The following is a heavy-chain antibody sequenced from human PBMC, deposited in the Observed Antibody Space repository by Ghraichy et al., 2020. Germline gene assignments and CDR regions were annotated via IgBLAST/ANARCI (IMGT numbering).Heavy chain of an antibody. CDR2: ISYDGIYT. D-gene: IGHD2-21*02. J-gene: IGHJ2*01. CDR3: TRDAYCGGDCYFHWYFDL. Sequence: LSLTCAASGFTFSSYAMHWVRQAPGKGLEWVAVISYDGIYTYFADSVKGRFTISRDNSKNTLYLQMNSLRPDDMAVYYCTRDAYCGGDCYFHWYFDLWGRGTLVTVSS. V-gene: IGHV3-30*04. CDR1: GFTFSSYA.